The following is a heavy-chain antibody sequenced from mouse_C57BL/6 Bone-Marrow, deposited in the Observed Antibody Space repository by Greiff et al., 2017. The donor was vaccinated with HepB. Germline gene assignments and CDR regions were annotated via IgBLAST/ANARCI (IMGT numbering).Heavy chain of an antibody. CDR1: GYTFTSYG. D-gene: IGHD3-2*02. CDR2: IYPRSGNT. Sequence: QVQLQQSGAELARPGASVKLSCKASGYTFTSYGISWVKQRTGQGLEWIGEIYPRSGNTYYNEKFKGKATLTADKSSSTAYMELRSLTSEDSAVYFCASPPRELRLWFAYWGQGTLVTVSA. CDR3: ASPPRELRLWFAY. V-gene: IGHV1-81*01. J-gene: IGHJ3*01.